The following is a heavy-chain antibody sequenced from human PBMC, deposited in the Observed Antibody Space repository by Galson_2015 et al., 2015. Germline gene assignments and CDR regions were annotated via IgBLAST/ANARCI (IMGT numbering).Heavy chain of an antibody. V-gene: IGHV3-23*01. D-gene: IGHD6-13*01. CDR3: AKGQQLVPRYGMDV. J-gene: IGHJ6*02. CDR1: GFTFSSYA. Sequence: SLRLSCAASGFTFSSYAMSWVRQAPGKGLEWVSAISGSGGSTYYADSVKGRFTISRDNSKNTLYLQMNSLRAEDTAVYYCAKGQQLVPRYGMDVWGQGTTVTVSS. CDR2: ISGSGGST.